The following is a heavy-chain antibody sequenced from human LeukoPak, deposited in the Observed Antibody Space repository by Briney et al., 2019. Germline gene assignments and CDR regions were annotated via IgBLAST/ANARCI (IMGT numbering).Heavy chain of an antibody. CDR2: ISGGGGTT. J-gene: IGHJ4*02. CDR3: AKGFYSSGWSGGYFDS. CDR1: AFTFSSSA. V-gene: IGHV3-23*01. Sequence: GRSLRLSCAASAFTFSSSAMSWVRQDPGKGLEWVAAISGGGGTTYYADSVKGRFTISRDNSKSTLYLQMNSLRAEDTAVYYCAKGFYSSGWSGGYFDSWGQGTQVTVSS. D-gene: IGHD6-19*01.